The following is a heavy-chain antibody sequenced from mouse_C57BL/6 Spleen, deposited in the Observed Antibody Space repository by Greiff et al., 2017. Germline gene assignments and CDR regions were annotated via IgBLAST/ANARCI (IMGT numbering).Heavy chain of an antibody. CDR1: GYTFTSYW. V-gene: IGHV1-74*01. J-gene: IGHJ4*01. CDR3: ATRARGDAMDY. Sequence: QVQLQQPGAELVKPGASVKVSCKASGYTFTSYWMHWVKQRPGQGLEWIGKINPSDSDTNYNQKFKGKATLTVDKSSSTAYMQLSSLTSEDSAVYYVATRARGDAMDYWGQGTTGTVSS. CDR2: INPSDSDT. D-gene: IGHD2-13*01.